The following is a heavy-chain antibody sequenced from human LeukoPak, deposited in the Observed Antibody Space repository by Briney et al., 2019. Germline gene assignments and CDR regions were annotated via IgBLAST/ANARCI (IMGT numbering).Heavy chain of an antibody. CDR3: ATDDYRGLRY. Sequence: GVSLRLSCVTSGITFSNYYMHWVRQVPGEGLVWVSHIIQDGSVTSYADSVKGRFTISRDNAKNTVYLQLNNLRAEDTAVYYCATDDYRGLRYWVQGTLVTVSS. J-gene: IGHJ4*02. CDR1: GITFSNYY. CDR2: IIQDGSVT. D-gene: IGHD3-16*01. V-gene: IGHV3-74*01.